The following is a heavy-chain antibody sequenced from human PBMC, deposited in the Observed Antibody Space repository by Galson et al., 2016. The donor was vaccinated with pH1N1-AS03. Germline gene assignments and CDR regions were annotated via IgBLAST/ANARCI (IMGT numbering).Heavy chain of an antibody. CDR1: GFSLSAGGVH. Sequence: PALVKPTQTLTLTCTVSGFSLSAGGVHVAWIRQSPGKALEWLALIYWDGDERYNSSLRSRLSISRDTSKNHVVLTLTSVVPMDTGTFYCARSTLVKEALDSWGQGTLVSVSS. V-gene: IGHV2-5*02. CDR3: ARSTLVKEALDS. CDR2: IYWDGDE. J-gene: IGHJ4*02.